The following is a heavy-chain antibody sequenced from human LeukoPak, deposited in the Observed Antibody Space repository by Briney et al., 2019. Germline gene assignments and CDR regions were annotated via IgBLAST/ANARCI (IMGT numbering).Heavy chain of an antibody. D-gene: IGHD1-1*01. J-gene: IGHJ4*02. CDR1: GFTFSSYA. CDR2: ISGSGGST. CDR3: AKASNTWNYFDY. Sequence: GGSLRLSCTASGFTFSSYAMSWVRQAPGKGLEWVSAISGSGGSTYYADSVKGRFTISRDNAKNSLYLQMNSLRAEDTAIYYCAKASNTWNYFDYWGQGTLVTVSS. V-gene: IGHV3-23*01.